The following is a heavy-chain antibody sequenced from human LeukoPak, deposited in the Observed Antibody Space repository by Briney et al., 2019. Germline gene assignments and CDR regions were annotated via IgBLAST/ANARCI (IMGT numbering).Heavy chain of an antibody. CDR1: GYSFTSYW. CDR3: YRAPSGPSPYYYYYMDV. V-gene: IGHV5-51*01. CDR2: IYPGDSDT. Sequence: GESLKISCKGSGYSFTSYWIGWVRQMPGKGLEWMGIIYPGDSDTRYSPSFQGQVTISADKSISTAYLQWSSLKASDTAMYYCYRAPSGPSPYYYYYMDVWGKGTTVTVSS. D-gene: IGHD2-15*01. J-gene: IGHJ6*03.